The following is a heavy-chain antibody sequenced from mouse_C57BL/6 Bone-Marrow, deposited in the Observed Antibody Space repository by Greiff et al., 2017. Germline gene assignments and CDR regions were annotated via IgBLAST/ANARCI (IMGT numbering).Heavy chain of an antibody. CDR1: GFTFSSYA. V-gene: IGHV5-4*01. CDR3: ARDDGYYGSSYADTMDY. D-gene: IGHD1-1*01. J-gene: IGHJ4*01. CDR2: ISDGGSYT. Sequence: EVQLVESGGGLVKPGGSLKLSCAASGFTFSSYAMSWVRQTPEKRLEWVATISDGGSYTYYPDNVKGRFTISRDNAKNHLYLQMSHLKSEDTAMYYCARDDGYYGSSYADTMDYWGQGTSVTVSS.